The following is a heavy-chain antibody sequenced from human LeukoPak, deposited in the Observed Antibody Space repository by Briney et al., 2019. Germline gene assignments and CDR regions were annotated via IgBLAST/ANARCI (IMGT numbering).Heavy chain of an antibody. Sequence: SVKVSCKASGGTFSSYAISWVRQAPGQGLEWMGGIIPIFGTANYAQKFQGRVTITADESTSTAYMELSSLRSEDTAVYYCAGAYQGRQWLVRIFDYWGQGTLVAVSS. CDR2: IIPIFGTA. D-gene: IGHD6-19*01. V-gene: IGHV1-69*01. CDR3: AGAYQGRQWLVRIFDY. J-gene: IGHJ4*02. CDR1: GGTFSSYA.